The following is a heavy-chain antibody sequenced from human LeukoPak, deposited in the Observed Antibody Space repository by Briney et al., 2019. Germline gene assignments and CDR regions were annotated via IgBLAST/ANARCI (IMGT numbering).Heavy chain of an antibody. V-gene: IGHV3-49*03. Sequence: GGSLRLSCTASGFTFGDYAMSWFRLAPGKGLEWVGFIRSKAYGGTTEYAAPVKGGFTISRDDSKSIAYLQMNSLKTEDTAVYYCTRDEGSVEQWLVAGYWGQGTLVTVSS. CDR2: IRSKAYGGTT. CDR1: GFTFGDYA. J-gene: IGHJ4*02. D-gene: IGHD6-19*01. CDR3: TRDEGSVEQWLVAGY.